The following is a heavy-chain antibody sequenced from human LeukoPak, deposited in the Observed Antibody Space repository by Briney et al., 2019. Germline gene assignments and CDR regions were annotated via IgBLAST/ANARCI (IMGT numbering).Heavy chain of an antibody. D-gene: IGHD3-10*01. V-gene: IGHV4-61*02. CDR1: GGSISSSSYY. CDR2: IYTSGST. CDR3: ARQITMVRGVIITENWFDP. J-gene: IGHJ5*02. Sequence: PSETLSLTCTVSGGSISSSSYYWSWIRQPAGKGLEWIGRIYTSGSTNYNPSLKSRVTMSVDTSKNQFSLKLSSVAAADTAVYYCARQITMVRGVIITENWFDPWGQGTLVTVSS.